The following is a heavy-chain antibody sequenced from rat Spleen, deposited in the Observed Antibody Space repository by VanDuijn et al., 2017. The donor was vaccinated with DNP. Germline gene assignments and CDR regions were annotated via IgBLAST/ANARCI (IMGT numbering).Heavy chain of an antibody. J-gene: IGHJ2*01. CDR2: ISYDGGST. Sequence: EVQLVESGGGLVQPGRSLKLSCAASGFTFSDYYMAWVRQAPTKGLEWVASISYDGGSTYYRDSVKGRFTVSRDDATSTLYLQMNSLRSEDTATYYCARLDYGFDYWGQGVMVTVST. CDR3: ARLDYGFDY. V-gene: IGHV5-20*01. D-gene: IGHD1-11*01. CDR1: GFTFSDYY.